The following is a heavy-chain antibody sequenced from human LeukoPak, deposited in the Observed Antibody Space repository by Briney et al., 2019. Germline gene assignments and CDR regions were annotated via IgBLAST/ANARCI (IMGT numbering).Heavy chain of an antibody. V-gene: IGHV3-23*01. J-gene: IGHJ3*02. D-gene: IGHD3-22*01. Sequence: GGSLRLSCAASGFTFSSYGMSWVRQAPGKGLEWVSAIGGRDGSTYYADSVKGRFTISRDNSKNTLYVQMNSLRAEDTAVYHYAKGDYYDSSGYYSAADAFDIWGQGTMVTVSS. CDR3: AKGDYYDSSGYYSAADAFDI. CDR1: GFTFSSYG. CDR2: IGGRDGST.